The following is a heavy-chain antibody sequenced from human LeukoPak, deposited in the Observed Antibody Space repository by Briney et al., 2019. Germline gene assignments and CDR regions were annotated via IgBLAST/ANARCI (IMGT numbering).Heavy chain of an antibody. J-gene: IGHJ3*02. D-gene: IGHD5-12*01. CDR3: ARGWSGYDTVARDAFDI. CDR2: IYSGGST. V-gene: IGHV3-66*01. CDR1: GFTVSSNY. Sequence: GGSLRLSCAASGFTVSSNYMSWVRQAPGKGLEWVSVIYSGGSTYYADSVKGRFTISRDNSKNTLYLQMNSPRAEDTAVYYCARGWSGYDTVARDAFDIWGQGTMVTVSS.